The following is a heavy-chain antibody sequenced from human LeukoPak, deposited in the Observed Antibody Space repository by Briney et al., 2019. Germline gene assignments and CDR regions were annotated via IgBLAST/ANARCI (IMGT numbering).Heavy chain of an antibody. Sequence: PSETLSLTCAVYGGSFSGYYWSWIRQPPGKGLEWIGEINHSGSTNYNPSLKSRVTISVDTSKNQFSLKLSSVTAADTAVYYCARVRNDYDSSGYYYYLGYWGQGTLVTVSS. CDR3: ARVRNDYDSSGYYYYLGY. D-gene: IGHD3-22*01. CDR1: GGSFSGYY. CDR2: INHSGST. V-gene: IGHV4-34*01. J-gene: IGHJ4*02.